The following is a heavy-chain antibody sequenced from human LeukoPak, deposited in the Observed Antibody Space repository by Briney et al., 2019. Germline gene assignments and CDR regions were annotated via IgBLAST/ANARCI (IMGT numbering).Heavy chain of an antibody. CDR1: GFTFSGYA. J-gene: IGHJ3*02. CDR3: ARATSSVVPATTGDAFDI. CDR2: ISYDGSNK. V-gene: IGHV3-30-3*01. D-gene: IGHD2-2*01. Sequence: GGSLRLSCAASGFTFSGYAMHWVRQAPGKGLEWVAVISYDGSNKYYADSVKGRFTISRDNSKNTLYLQMNSLRAEDTAVYYCARATSSVVPATTGDAFDIWGQGTMVTVSS.